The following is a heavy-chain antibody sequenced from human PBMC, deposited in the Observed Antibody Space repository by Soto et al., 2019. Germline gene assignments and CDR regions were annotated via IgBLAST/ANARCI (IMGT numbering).Heavy chain of an antibody. D-gene: IGHD2-2*01. CDR1: GGSISSSNW. J-gene: IGHJ6*02. CDR2: IYHSGST. Sequence: QVQLQESGPGLVKPSGTLSLTCAVSGGSISSSNWWSWVRQPPGKGLEWIGEIYHSGSTNYNPSLKSRVTILVDKSKNQFSLKLSSVTAADTAVYYCASRYCISTSCYVGYYGMDVWGQGTTVTVSS. V-gene: IGHV4-4*02. CDR3: ASRYCISTSCYVGYYGMDV.